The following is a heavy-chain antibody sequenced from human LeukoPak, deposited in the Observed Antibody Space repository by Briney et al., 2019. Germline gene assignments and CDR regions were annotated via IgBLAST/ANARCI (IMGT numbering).Heavy chain of an antibody. V-gene: IGHV3-20*04. D-gene: IGHD3-10*01. CDR2: INWNGGST. Sequence: GGSLRLSCAASGFTFDDYGMSWVRQAPGKGLEWVSGINWNGGSTGYADSVKGRFTISRDNSKNTLYLQMNSLRAEDTAVYYCASVRGVIRFDPWGQGTLVTVSS. CDR3: ASVRGVIRFDP. CDR1: GFTFDDYG. J-gene: IGHJ5*02.